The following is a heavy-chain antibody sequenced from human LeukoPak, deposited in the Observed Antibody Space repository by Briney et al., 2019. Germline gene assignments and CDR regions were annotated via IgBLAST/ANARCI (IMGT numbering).Heavy chain of an antibody. J-gene: IGHJ4*02. V-gene: IGHV4-34*01. CDR1: GGSFSGYY. D-gene: IGHD6-6*01. CDR2: INHSGST. CDR3: ARGIAAIHRFDY. Sequence: SETLSLTCAVYGGSFSGYYWSWIRQPPGKGLEWIGEINHSGSTNYNLSLKSRVTISVDTSKNQFSLKLSSVTAADTAVYYCARGIAAIHRFDYWGQGTLVTVSS.